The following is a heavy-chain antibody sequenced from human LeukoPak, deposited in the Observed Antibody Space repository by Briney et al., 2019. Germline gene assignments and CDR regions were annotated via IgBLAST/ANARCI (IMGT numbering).Heavy chain of an antibody. CDR2: IYTSGST. D-gene: IGHD1-14*01. V-gene: IGHV4-4*07. Sequence: SETLSLTCTVAGGSISSYYWSWIRQPAGKGLEWIGRIYTSGSTNYNPSLKSGVTTSVDTSRNQFFLKLSAVTAADTAVYYCARDPPGGYYYYMDVWGKGTTVTVSS. J-gene: IGHJ6*03. CDR1: GGSISSYY. CDR3: ARDPPGGYYYYMDV.